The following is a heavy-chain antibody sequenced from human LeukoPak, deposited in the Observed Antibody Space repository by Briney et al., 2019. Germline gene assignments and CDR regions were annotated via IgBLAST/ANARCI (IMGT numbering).Heavy chain of an antibody. J-gene: IGHJ4*02. CDR1: GFTFSSYA. D-gene: IGHD3-22*01. V-gene: IGHV3-23*01. CDR2: ISGSGGST. CDR3: AKDPMYYYDSSGYGPFDY. Sequence: GGSLRLSCAASGFTFSSYAMSWVRQAPGKGLEWVSAISGSGGSTYYADSVKGRLTIYRDNSKNTLYLQMNSLSAEHTAVYYCAKDPMYYYDSSGYGPFDYWGQGTLVTVSS.